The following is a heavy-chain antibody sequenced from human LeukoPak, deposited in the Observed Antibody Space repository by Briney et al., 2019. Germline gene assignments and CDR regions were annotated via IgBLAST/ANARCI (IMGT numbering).Heavy chain of an antibody. Sequence: GGSLRLSCAASGFTVSSNYMSWVRQAPGKGLEWVSVIYSGGSTYYADSVEGRFTISRDNSKNTLYLQMNSLRAEDTAVYYCARGGYYDSSGYYYYWGQGTLVTVSS. D-gene: IGHD3-22*01. V-gene: IGHV3-53*01. J-gene: IGHJ4*02. CDR2: IYSGGST. CDR1: GFTVSSNY. CDR3: ARGGYYDSSGYYYY.